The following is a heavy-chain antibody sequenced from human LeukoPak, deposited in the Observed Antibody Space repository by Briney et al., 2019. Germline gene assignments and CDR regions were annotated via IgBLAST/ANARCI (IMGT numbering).Heavy chain of an antibody. D-gene: IGHD1-26*01. CDR1: GFTFSKYW. CDR3: ARAYSGTYRAGDY. Sequence: GGSLRLSCTASGFTFSKYWMHWVRQVPGKGLVWVSRISANGNSIIYADSVKGRFTISRDNAKNSVYLQMNSLRVEDTAVYYCARAYSGTYRAGDYWGQGTLVTVSS. CDR2: ISANGNSI. V-gene: IGHV3-74*01. J-gene: IGHJ4*02.